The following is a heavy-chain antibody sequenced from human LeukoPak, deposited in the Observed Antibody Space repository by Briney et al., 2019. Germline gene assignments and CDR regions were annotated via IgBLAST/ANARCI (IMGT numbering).Heavy chain of an antibody. CDR2: ISSSSSYT. V-gene: IGHV3-11*06. CDR1: GFTFSDYY. D-gene: IGHD1-7*01. Sequence: GGSLRLSCAASGFTFSDYYMSWIRQAPGKGLEWVSYISSSSSYTNYADSVKGRFTISRDNAKNSLYLQMNSLRAEDTAVYYCARDKTGTSVYFDCWGQGTLVTVSS. J-gene: IGHJ4*02. CDR3: ARDKTGTSVYFDC.